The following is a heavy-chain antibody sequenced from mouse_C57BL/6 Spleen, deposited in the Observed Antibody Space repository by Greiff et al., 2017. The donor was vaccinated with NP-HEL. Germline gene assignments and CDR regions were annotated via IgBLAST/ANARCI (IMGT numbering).Heavy chain of an antibody. J-gene: IGHJ2*01. CDR2: INPYNGGT. D-gene: IGHD1-1*01. CDR3: ATGSSSYYFDY. V-gene: IGHV1-19*01. Sequence: EVQLQQSGPVLVKPGASVKMSCKASGYTFTDYYMNWVKQSHGKSLEWIGVINPYNGGTSYNQKLKGKATLTVDKSSSTAYMELNSLTSEDSAVYYCATGSSSYYFDYWGQGTTLTVSS. CDR1: GYTFTDYY.